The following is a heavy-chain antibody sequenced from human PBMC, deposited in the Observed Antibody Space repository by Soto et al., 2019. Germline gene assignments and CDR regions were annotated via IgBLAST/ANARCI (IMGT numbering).Heavy chain of an antibody. D-gene: IGHD4-4*01. V-gene: IGHV1-69*13. CDR3: ASIYSLGRYYYYGMDV. CDR2: IIPIFGTA. J-gene: IGHJ6*02. Sequence: SVKVYCEASGGTLSSYAISWVRQTPGQGLEWMGGIIPIFGTANYAQKFQGRVTITADESTSTAYMELSSLRSEDTAVYYCASIYSLGRYYYYGMDVCGQGTTVTASS. CDR1: GGTLSSYA.